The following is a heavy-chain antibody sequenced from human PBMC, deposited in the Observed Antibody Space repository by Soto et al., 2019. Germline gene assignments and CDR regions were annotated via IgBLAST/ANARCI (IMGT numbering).Heavy chain of an antibody. CDR1: GFTFSSYS. D-gene: IGHD5-18*01. V-gene: IGHV3-48*04. Sequence: EVQLVESGGGLVQPGGSLRLSCAASGFTFSSYSMNWVRQAPGKGLEWVSYISSSSSTIYYADSVKGRFTISRDNAKNSLYLQMNSLRAEDTAVYYCATGYSSSFFDYWGQGTLVTVSS. CDR2: ISSSSSTI. CDR3: ATGYSSSFFDY. J-gene: IGHJ4*02.